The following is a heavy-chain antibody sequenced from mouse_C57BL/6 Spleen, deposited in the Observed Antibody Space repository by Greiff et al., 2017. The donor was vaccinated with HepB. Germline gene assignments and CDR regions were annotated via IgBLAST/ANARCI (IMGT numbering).Heavy chain of an antibody. D-gene: IGHD2-1*01. CDR3: ARIYYGNPYFDY. J-gene: IGHJ2*01. Sequence: VQLQQSGPELVKPGASVKISCKASGYTFTDYYMNWVKQSHGKSLEWIGDINPNNGGTSYNQKFKGKATLTVDKSSSTAYMELRSLTSEDSAVYYCARIYYGNPYFDYWGQGTTLTVSS. CDR1: GYTFTDYY. V-gene: IGHV1-26*01. CDR2: INPNNGGT.